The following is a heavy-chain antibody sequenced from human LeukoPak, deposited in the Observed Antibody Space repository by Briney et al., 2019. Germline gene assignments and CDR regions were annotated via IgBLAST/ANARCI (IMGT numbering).Heavy chain of an antibody. CDR3: ATPGRIPEAANWFDP. D-gene: IGHD6-13*01. V-gene: IGHV3-15*01. Sequence: GGSLRLSCAASRFTFNSYAMSWVRQAPGKGLEWVGHIKSRTDGGTTDYAAPVKGRFTISRDDSENTLYLQMNSLKTEDTAVYYCATPGRIPEAANWFDPWGQGTLVTVSS. CDR1: RFTFNSYA. CDR2: IKSRTDGGTT. J-gene: IGHJ5*02.